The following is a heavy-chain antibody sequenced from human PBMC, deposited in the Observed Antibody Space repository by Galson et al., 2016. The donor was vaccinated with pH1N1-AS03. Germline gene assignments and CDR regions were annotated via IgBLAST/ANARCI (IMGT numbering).Heavy chain of an antibody. Sequence: SLRLSCAVGGFTFSSYAMFWVRQAPGKGLEYVSVISGNGFSTYYANSAKGGFTISRDNSKNTLYLQMGSLRTEDMAVYYCARGPVSYSNYWFPPPDYWGQGTLVTVSS. CDR1: GFTFSSYA. V-gene: IGHV3-64*01. J-gene: IGHJ4*02. CDR2: ISGNGFST. D-gene: IGHD6-13*01. CDR3: ARGPVSYSNYWFPPPDY.